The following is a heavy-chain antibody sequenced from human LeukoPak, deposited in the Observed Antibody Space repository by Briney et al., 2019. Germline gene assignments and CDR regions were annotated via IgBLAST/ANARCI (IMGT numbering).Heavy chain of an antibody. CDR3: ARGSSGWSKVFNY. D-gene: IGHD6-19*01. V-gene: IGHV4-59*01. J-gene: IGHJ4*02. CDR1: GGSISSYY. CDR2: IYYSGST. Sequence: PSETLSLTCTVSGGSISSYYWSWIRQPPGKGLEWIGYIYYSGSTNYNPSLKSRVTISVDTSKNQFSLKLSSVTAADTAVYYCARGSSGWSKVFNYWGRGTLVTVSS.